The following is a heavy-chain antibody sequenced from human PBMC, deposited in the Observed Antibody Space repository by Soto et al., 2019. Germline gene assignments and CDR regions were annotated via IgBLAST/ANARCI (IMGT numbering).Heavy chain of an antibody. V-gene: IGHV4-30-4*01. CDR1: GGSISVERYH. J-gene: IGHJ6*02. D-gene: IGHD4-17*01. CDR2: IHYSGSV. Sequence: QVQLQESDPGLVRPSQTLSLTCTVSGGSISVERYHWTWIRQPPGKGLEWIGYIHYSGSVYYNPSLQSRLSMSVDTSKNLFSLKLASVTAADTAVYFCVREDDGADRDYYGLDVWGQGTTVTVSS. CDR3: VREDDGADRDYYGLDV.